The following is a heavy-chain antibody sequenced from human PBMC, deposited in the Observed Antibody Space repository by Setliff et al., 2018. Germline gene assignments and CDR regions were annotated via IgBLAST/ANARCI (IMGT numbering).Heavy chain of an antibody. CDR1: GYTFTNYA. Sequence: GASVKVSCKASGYTFTNYAIHWVRQAPGQRLEWMGWINAGNGNTKYSQKFQGRVTTTRDTSASTAYMELSSLRSEDTAVYYCARDTYIGDFWSGYYIQGQFDPWGQGTLVTVSS. V-gene: IGHV1-3*01. D-gene: IGHD3-3*01. CDR3: ARDTYIGDFWSGYYIQGQFDP. J-gene: IGHJ5*02. CDR2: INAGNGNT.